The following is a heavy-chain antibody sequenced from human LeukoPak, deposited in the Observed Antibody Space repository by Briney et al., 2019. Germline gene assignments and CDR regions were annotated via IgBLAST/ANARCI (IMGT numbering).Heavy chain of an antibody. CDR2: ISDQGGST. D-gene: IGHD6-19*01. CDR3: ARVDSTGWDDAFDY. CDR1: GFTFDIYA. Sequence: GGSLRLSCAASGFTFDIYAMHWIRQAPGKGLEYVSGISDQGGSTYYANSVKGRFTISRDNSKNTLYLQMGSLRAEDTAVYYCARVDSTGWDDAFDYWGQGTLVTVSS. J-gene: IGHJ4*02. V-gene: IGHV3-64*01.